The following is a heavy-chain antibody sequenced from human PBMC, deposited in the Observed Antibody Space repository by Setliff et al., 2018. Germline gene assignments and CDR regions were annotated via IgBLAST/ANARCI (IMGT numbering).Heavy chain of an antibody. D-gene: IGHD3-10*01. CDR1: GGSISSGNYY. Sequence: ASETMSLTCRVSGGSISSGNYYWGLIRQPPGKGLEWVATIYYSGSTYSNPSLKSRLIISVDAPDNQFSVKLSSVTAADTAVYYCARHKSNGSGSYPSLYMDVWGKGIMVTVSS. CDR2: IYYSGST. J-gene: IGHJ6*03. CDR3: ARHKSNGSGSYPSLYMDV. V-gene: IGHV4-39*01.